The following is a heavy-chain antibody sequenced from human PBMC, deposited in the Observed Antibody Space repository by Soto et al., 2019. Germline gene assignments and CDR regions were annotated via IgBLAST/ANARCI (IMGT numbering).Heavy chain of an antibody. CDR3: ASLGAFYQALDS. CDR1: GASLSPNY. D-gene: IGHD2-2*01. CDR2: IYYAGTT. J-gene: IGHJ4*02. V-gene: IGHV4-59*08. Sequence: QVQLQESGPGLVKPSETLSLRCSVSGASLSPNYWSWFRQPPGKGLQWIGYIYYAGTTTYNPSLKRPLXTXLXXSNNEVSLELTSVTAADTAVYYCASLGAFYQALDSWGQGALVTVSS.